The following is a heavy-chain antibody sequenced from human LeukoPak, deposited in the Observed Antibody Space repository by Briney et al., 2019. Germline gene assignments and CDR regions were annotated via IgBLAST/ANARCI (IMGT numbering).Heavy chain of an antibody. J-gene: IGHJ4*02. Sequence: PSETLSLTCAVYGGSFSGYYWSWIRQPPGKGLEWIGEINHSGSTNYNPSLKSRVTISVDTSKNQFSLKLSSVTAADTAVYYCARLPTDWGQGTLVTVSS. CDR2: INHSGST. CDR1: GGSFSGYY. D-gene: IGHD1-26*01. V-gene: IGHV4-34*01. CDR3: ARLPTD.